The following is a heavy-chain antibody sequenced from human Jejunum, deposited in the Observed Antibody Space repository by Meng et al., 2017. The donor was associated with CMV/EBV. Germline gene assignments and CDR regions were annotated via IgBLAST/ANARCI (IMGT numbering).Heavy chain of an antibody. CDR2: IIPILGTE. Sequence: VSCKASGGTLRSYTTSWVRQAPGQGLEWMGRIIPILGTEHYAQRFQDRITITADTSTNTAYMELRSLTSEDTAVFYCAASYLNFEYWGQGTLVTVSS. J-gene: IGHJ4*02. CDR3: AASYLNFEY. V-gene: IGHV1-69*08. CDR1: GGTLRSYT. D-gene: IGHD6-6*01.